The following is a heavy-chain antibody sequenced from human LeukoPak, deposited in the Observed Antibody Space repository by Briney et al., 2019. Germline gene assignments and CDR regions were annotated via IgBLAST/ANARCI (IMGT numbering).Heavy chain of an antibody. D-gene: IGHD6-13*01. CDR1: GFSFSSSG. CDR2: IDTSSTTK. Sequence: GGSLRLSCAASGFSFSSSGMNWVRQAPGKGLEWVSYIDTSSTTKNYADSVKGRFTISRDNAKNSLYLQMNSLRVEDTAVYYCAKDDQYSSSWYSTYYFDYWGQGTLVTVSS. CDR3: AKDDQYSSSWYSTYYFDY. V-gene: IGHV3-48*01. J-gene: IGHJ4*02.